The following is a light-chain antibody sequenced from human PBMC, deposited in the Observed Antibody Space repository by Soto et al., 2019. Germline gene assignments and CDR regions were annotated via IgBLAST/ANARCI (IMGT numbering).Light chain of an antibody. CDR3: SSCAGAVV. V-gene: IGLV2-23*01. Sequence: QSALTQPASVSGSPGQSITLSCTRTSSGVENYNLVSWYQHRPGKAPKLIIYEGSQRPSGVSDRFSGSKAGNTASLTISGLRAEDEADYYCSSCAGAVVFGGGTKVTVL. CDR1: SSGVENYNL. J-gene: IGLJ2*01. CDR2: EGS.